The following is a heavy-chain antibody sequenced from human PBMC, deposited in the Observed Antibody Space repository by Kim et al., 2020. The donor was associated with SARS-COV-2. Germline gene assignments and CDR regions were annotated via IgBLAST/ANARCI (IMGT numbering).Heavy chain of an antibody. D-gene: IGHD3-22*01. CDR1: GGSISSYY. CDR2: IYYSGST. J-gene: IGHJ4*02. V-gene: IGHV4-59*13. CDR3: ARGYYDSSGYYLVDY. Sequence: SETLSLTCTVSGGSISSYYWSWIRQPPGKGLEWIGYIYYSGSTNYNPSLKSRVTISVDTSKNQFSLKLSSVTAADTAVYYCARGYYDSSGYYLVDYWGQGTLVTVSS.